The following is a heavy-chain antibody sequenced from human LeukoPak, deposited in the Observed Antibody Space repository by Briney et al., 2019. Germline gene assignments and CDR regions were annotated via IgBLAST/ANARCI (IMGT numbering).Heavy chain of an antibody. CDR1: RYTFTSYW. CDR2: IYPGDSDT. V-gene: IGHV5-51*01. CDR3: ARLSGSYWDYFDY. D-gene: IGHD1-26*01. J-gene: IGHJ4*02. Sequence: GEPLQISCKGSRYTFTSYWIGWVRQMPGKGLEWMGIIYPGDSDTRYSPSFQGQVTISADKSTSTAYLQWSSLKASDTAMYYCARLSGSYWDYFDYWGQGTLVTVPS.